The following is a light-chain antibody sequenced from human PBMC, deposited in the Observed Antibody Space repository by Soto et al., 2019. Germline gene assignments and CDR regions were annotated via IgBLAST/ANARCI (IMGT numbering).Light chain of an antibody. Sequence: DIQMTQSPSTLSASVGDRVTITCRASQSISTWLAWYQQKPGKAPRLLIYKASSLESGVPSRFSGSGSGTEFTLTISSLQPDDFATYYCQQYINRWTFGHGTKVEIK. J-gene: IGKJ1*01. CDR2: KAS. CDR3: QQYINRWT. V-gene: IGKV1-5*03. CDR1: QSISTW.